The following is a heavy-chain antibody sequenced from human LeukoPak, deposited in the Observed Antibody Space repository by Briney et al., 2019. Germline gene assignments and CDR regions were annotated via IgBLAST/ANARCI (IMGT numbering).Heavy chain of an antibody. J-gene: IGHJ4*02. V-gene: IGHV3-48*02. CDR1: GFTFSTYT. D-gene: IGHD5-18*01. CDR3: ARDGLHTAHFDY. CDR2: VSDSSDV. Sequence: GGSLRLSCAASGFTFSTYTMNWVRQAPGKGLEWVSTVSDSSDVHYSDSVKGRFTISRDNARNSLYLQMNSLRDEDTAVYYCARDGLHTAHFDYWGQGTMVTVSS.